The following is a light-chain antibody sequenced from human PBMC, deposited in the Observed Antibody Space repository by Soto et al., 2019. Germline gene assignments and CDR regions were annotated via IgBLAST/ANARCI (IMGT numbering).Light chain of an antibody. V-gene: IGLV1-44*01. CDR2: SNN. J-gene: IGLJ1*01. CDR1: SSNIGSNT. CDR3: AAWDDSLSGYV. Sequence: QSVLTQPPSASGTPGQRVTISCSGSSSNIGSNTVNWYQQLPGTAPKLLIYSNNYRPSGVPDRFSGSKSGTSASLAISGLRSEDEADYYCAAWDDSLSGYVFGTGTKVTVL.